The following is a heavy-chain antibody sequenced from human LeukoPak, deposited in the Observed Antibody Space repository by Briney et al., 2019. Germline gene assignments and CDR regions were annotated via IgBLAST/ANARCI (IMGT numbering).Heavy chain of an antibody. CDR1: GYTFTGYY. CDR2: INPNSGVT. D-gene: IGHD2-2*01. CDR3: ARGSCSSTSCHPALNWFDP. Sequence: ALVKVSCKASGYTFTGYYMHWVRQAPGQGLEWMGWINPNSGVTNYAQKFQGRVTMTRDTSISTAYMELSRLRSDDTAVYYCARGSCSSTSCHPALNWFDPWGQGTLVTVSS. V-gene: IGHV1-2*02. J-gene: IGHJ5*02.